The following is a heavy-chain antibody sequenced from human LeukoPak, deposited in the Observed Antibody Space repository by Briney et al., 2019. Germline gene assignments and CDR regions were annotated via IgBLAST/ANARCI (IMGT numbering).Heavy chain of an antibody. CDR3: AKASIIMIVELGDYYMDV. CDR2: IRYDGSNK. D-gene: IGHD3-22*01. J-gene: IGHJ6*03. CDR1: GFTFNNYG. V-gene: IGHV3-30*02. Sequence: GGSVRLSCAASGFTFNNYGMYWVRQAPGKGLEWVAFIRYDGSNKYYADSVKGRFTISRDNSKNTLYLQMNSLRAEDTAVYYCAKASIIMIVELGDYYMDVWGKGTTVTVSS.